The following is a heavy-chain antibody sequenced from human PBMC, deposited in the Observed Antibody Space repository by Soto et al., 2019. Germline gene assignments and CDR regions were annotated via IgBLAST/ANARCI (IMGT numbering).Heavy chain of an antibody. CDR2: IYYSGST. V-gene: IGHV4-30-4*01. Sequence: PSETLSLTCTVSGGSISSGDYYWSWIRQPPGKGLEWIGYIYYSGSTYYNPSLKSRVTISVDTSKNQFSLKLSSVTAADTAVYYCARAERRLSNWFDPWGQGTLVTVSS. J-gene: IGHJ5*02. D-gene: IGHD6-25*01. CDR1: GGSISSGDYY. CDR3: ARAERRLSNWFDP.